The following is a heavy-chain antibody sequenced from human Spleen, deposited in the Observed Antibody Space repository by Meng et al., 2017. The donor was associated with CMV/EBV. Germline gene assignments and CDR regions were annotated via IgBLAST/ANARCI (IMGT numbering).Heavy chain of an antibody. Sequence: GGSLRLSCAASGFTFSSYTMNWVRQAPGKGLEWVSSISSSSTYIYYADSVKGRFTISRDNAKNSLYLQMNSLRAEDTAVYYCARDHSSPYYYYGMDVWGQGTTVTVSS. D-gene: IGHD6-13*01. CDR3: ARDHSSPYYYYGMDV. V-gene: IGHV3-21*01. CDR2: ISSSSTYI. CDR1: GFTFSSYT. J-gene: IGHJ6*02.